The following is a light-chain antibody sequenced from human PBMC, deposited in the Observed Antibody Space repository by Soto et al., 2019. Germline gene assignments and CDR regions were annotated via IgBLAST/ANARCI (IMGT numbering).Light chain of an antibody. J-gene: IGKJ1*01. CDR1: HSLLHSNGYNY. CDR3: IQALQTPPWT. CDR2: LGS. Sequence: DIVMTQSPLSLPVTPGEPASISCRSSHSLLHSNGYNYLDWYLQKPGQSPQLLIYLGSNRASGVPDRFSGSGSGTDFTLKISRLEAEDVGVYYCIQALQTPPWTFGQGTKVEIK. V-gene: IGKV2-28*01.